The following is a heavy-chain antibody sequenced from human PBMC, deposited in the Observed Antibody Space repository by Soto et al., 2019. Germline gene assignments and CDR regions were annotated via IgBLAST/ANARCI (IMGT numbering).Heavy chain of an antibody. J-gene: IGHJ3*02. V-gene: IGHV1-18*01. CDR2: ISAYNCNT. D-gene: IGHD2-2*02. CDR3: ARDLSCYTCDTVYI. Sequence: QVQLVQSGAEGKKPGASVKVSCKASGYTFTSYGIRWLRQAPGQGLEWMGWISAYNCNTNYAQKHQGRVTMTTDTATSTADLELSSLRSDDAAVYFCARDLSCYTCDTVYIWGQGTMVTGSS. CDR1: GYTFTSYG.